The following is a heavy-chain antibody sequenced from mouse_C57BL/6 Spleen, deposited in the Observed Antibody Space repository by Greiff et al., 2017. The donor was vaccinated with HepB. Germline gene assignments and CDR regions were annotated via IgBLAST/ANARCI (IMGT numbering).Heavy chain of an antibody. CDR1: GYSFTGYF. CDR2: INPYNGDT. V-gene: IGHV1-20*01. Sequence: EVQLQQSGPELVKPGDSVKISCKASGYSFTGYFMNWVMQSHGKSLEWIGRINPYNGDTFYNQKFKGKATLTVDKSSSTAHMELRSLTSEDSAVYYCARSGGSYYLDYWGQGTTLTVSS. J-gene: IGHJ2*01. D-gene: IGHD3-2*02. CDR3: ARSGGSYYLDY.